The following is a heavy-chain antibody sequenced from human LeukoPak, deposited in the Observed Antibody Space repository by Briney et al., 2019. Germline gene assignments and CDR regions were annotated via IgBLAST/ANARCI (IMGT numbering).Heavy chain of an antibody. Sequence: GGSLRLSCAASGFTFDDYGMSWVRQAPGKGLEWVSGINWNGGSTGYADSVKGRFTISRDNAKNSLYLQMNSLRAEDTALYYCARGRTVVPAASDVTGAWFDPWGQGTLVTVSS. J-gene: IGHJ5*02. D-gene: IGHD2-2*01. CDR3: ARGRTVVPAASDVTGAWFDP. V-gene: IGHV3-20*04. CDR2: INWNGGST. CDR1: GFTFDDYG.